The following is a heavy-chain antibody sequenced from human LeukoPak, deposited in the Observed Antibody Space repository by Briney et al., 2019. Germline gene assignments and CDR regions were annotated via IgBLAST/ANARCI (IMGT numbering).Heavy chain of an antibody. V-gene: IGHV4-39*01. CDR2: IYYSGST. D-gene: IGHD6-13*01. Sequence: SETLSLTCTVSGGSISSSSSYWGWIRQPPGKGLEWIGTIYYSGSTYYNPSLKSRVTISVDTSKNQFSLKLSSVTAADTAVYYCASFAGTHFDYWGQGTLVTVSS. CDR3: ASFAGTHFDY. CDR1: GGSISSSSSY. J-gene: IGHJ4*02.